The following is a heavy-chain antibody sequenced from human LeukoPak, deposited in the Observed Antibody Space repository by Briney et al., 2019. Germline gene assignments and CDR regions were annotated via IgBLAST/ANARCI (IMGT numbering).Heavy chain of an antibody. D-gene: IGHD2-21*02. CDR2: VYYSGST. V-gene: IGHV4-59*08. CDR1: GGSISSYY. Sequence: SETLSLTCTVSGGSISSYYWSWIRQPPGKGLEWIGYVYYSGSTSYNPSLKSRVTISLDTSKRQFSLKLNSVTAADTAVYYCARHAYCGGDCFGGAFEIWGQGTMVTVSS. J-gene: IGHJ3*02. CDR3: ARHAYCGGDCFGGAFEI.